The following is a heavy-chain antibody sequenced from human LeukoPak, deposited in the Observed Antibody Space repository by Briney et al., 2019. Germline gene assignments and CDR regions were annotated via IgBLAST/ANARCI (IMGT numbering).Heavy chain of an antibody. CDR3: AKRRGVYAILGYYFDY. Sequence: GRSLRLSCAASGFTFSSYGMHWVRQAPGKGLEWVAVIWYDGSNKYYADPVKGRFTISRDNSKNTLYLQMNSLRAEDTAVYYCAKRRGVYAILGYYFDYWGQGTLVTASS. CDR2: IWYDGSNK. D-gene: IGHD2-8*01. CDR1: GFTFSSYG. J-gene: IGHJ4*02. V-gene: IGHV3-33*06.